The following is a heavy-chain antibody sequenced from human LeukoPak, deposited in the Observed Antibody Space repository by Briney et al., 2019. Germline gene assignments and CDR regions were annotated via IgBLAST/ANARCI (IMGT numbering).Heavy chain of an antibody. J-gene: IGHJ4*02. D-gene: IGHD2-2*02. CDR3: ARSPQLQVVPAAIPHFDY. V-gene: IGHV3-21*01. CDR1: GFTFRSYS. Sequence: SGGSLRLSCAASGFTFRSYSMNWVRQAPGKGLEWVSSISSSSSYIYYADSVKGRFTISRDNAKNSLYLQMNSLRAEDTAVYYCARSPQLQVVPAAIPHFDYWGQGTLVTVSS. CDR2: ISSSSSYI.